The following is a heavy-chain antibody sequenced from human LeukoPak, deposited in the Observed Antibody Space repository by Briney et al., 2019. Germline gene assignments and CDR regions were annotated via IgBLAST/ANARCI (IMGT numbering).Heavy chain of an antibody. D-gene: IGHD5-12*01. J-gene: IGHJ5*02. V-gene: IGHV3-7*05. CDR1: GFTFSRHW. CDR3: AKAFSAYENWPPNWFDP. Sequence: TGGSLRLSCVASGFTFSRHWMSWVRQAPGKGLEWVATTNQDGGAEYYVDSVKGRFTISRDNAKNTLYLQMSSLRAEDTAVYYCAKAFSAYENWPPNWFDPWGQGTLVTVSS. CDR2: TNQDGGAE.